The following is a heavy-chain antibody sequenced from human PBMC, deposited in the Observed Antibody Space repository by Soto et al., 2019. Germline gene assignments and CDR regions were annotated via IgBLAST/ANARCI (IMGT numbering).Heavy chain of an antibody. V-gene: IGHV4-39*01. CDR2: IYYSGST. J-gene: IGHJ5*02. Sequence: PSETLSLTCTVSGGSISSSSYYWGWIRQPPGKGLEWIGSIYYSGSTYYNLSLKSRVTISVDTSKNQFSLKLSSVTAADTAVYFCARLPGYCSGGSCWRSVEDTWGQGTLVTVSS. CDR3: ARLPGYCSGGSCWRSVEDT. CDR1: GGSISSSSYY. D-gene: IGHD2-15*01.